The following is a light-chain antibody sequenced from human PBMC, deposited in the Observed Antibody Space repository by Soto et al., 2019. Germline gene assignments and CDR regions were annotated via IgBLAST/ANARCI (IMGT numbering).Light chain of an antibody. V-gene: IGLV1-40*01. J-gene: IGLJ1*01. Sequence: QSVLTQPPSVSGAPGQRVTISCTGSSSNIGAGFDVHWYLQLPGAAPKLLVYTNDNRPSGVPDRFSASKSGTSASLAITDLQAEDEADYSCPSYDSRLSGYVFGTGTKVTVL. CDR3: PSYDSRLSGYV. CDR1: SSNIGAGFD. CDR2: TND.